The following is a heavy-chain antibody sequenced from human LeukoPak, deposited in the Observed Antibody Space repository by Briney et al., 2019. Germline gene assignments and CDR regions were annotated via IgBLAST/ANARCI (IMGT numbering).Heavy chain of an antibody. CDR2: ISAYNGNT. D-gene: IGHD4-11*01. V-gene: IGHV1-18*01. J-gene: IGHJ5*02. CDR3: ARDLSYSNYPSDRFDP. Sequence: ASVKVSCKASGYTFTSYGISWVRQAPAPGLEWMGWISAYNGNTNYAQKLQGRVTMTTDTSTSTAYMELRSLRSDDTAVYYCARDLSYSNYPSDRFDPWGQGTLVSVSS. CDR1: GYTFTSYG.